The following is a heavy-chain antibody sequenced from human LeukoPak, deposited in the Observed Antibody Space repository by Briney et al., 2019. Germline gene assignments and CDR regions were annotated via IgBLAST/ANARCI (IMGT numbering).Heavy chain of an antibody. V-gene: IGHV4-34*01. J-gene: IGHJ4*02. D-gene: IGHD3-9*01. CDR1: GGSITGYY. Sequence: KPSETLSLTCAVYGGSITGYYWSWIRQTPGRGLEWVGEIHYTGATSYNPSLKSRATISTDTSKNQFSLRLSSVTAADTAVYYCARGNILTGYCFDFRGQGALVTVSS. CDR2: IHYTGAT. CDR3: ARGNILTGYCFDF.